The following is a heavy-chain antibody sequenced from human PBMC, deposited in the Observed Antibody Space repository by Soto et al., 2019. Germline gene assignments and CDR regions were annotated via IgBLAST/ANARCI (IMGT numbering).Heavy chain of an antibody. CDR3: ARHRGDSTLYYYYGMDV. J-gene: IGHJ6*02. CDR2: IYPGDSDT. D-gene: IGHD3-16*01. CDR1: GYSFTSYW. V-gene: IGHV5-51*01. Sequence: GESLKISCKGSGYSFTSYWIGWVRQMPGKGLEWMGIIYPGDSDTRYSPSFQGQVTISADKSISTAYLQWSSLKASDTAMYYCARHRGDSTLYYYYGMDVWGQGTTVTVSS.